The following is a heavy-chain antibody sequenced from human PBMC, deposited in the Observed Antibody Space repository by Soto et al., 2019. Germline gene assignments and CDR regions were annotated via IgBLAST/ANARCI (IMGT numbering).Heavy chain of an antibody. CDR1: GFTFSSYS. CDR3: ARSGSTAPPY. Sequence: GGSLRLSCAASGFTFSSYSMKWVRQAPGKGLEWVSYISSSSSSIYYADSVKGRFTISRDNAKNSLYLQMNSLRAEDTAVYYWARSGSTAPPYWGQGTLVTVSS. V-gene: IGHV3-48*01. J-gene: IGHJ4*02. CDR2: ISSSSSSI. D-gene: IGHD4-17*01.